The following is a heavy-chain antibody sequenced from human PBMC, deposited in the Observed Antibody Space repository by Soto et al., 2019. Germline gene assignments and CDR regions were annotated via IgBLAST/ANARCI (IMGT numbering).Heavy chain of an antibody. CDR1: GFTFSDSY. CDR3: ARDQEGSGSHWLGYKYYGMDV. V-gene: IGHV3-11*01. Sequence: GGSLRLSCAASGFTFSDSYMSWIRQAQGNGLEWVSYISSSGSIIYYADSVKGRFTISRDNAKNSLYLQMNSLRAEDTAVYYCARDQEGSGSHWLGYKYYGMDVWGQGTTVTVSS. D-gene: IGHD3-10*01. J-gene: IGHJ6*02. CDR2: ISSSGSII.